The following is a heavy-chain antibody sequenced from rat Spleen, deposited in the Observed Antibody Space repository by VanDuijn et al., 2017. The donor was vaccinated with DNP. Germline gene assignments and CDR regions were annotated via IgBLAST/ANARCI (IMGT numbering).Heavy chain of an antibody. CDR1: GFSLTSNG. Sequence: QVQLKESGPGLMQPSETLSLTCTVSGFSLTSNGVAWVRQPLGKGLVLMGTIWAGGTTDYNSAVQSRLSISRDTSKSQVFLKMNSLQPEDTGTYYCARQTIAARSFDYWGHGVMVTVSS. CDR3: ARQTIAARSFDY. CDR2: IWAGGTT. V-gene: IGHV2-72*01. J-gene: IGHJ2*01. D-gene: IGHD1-2*01.